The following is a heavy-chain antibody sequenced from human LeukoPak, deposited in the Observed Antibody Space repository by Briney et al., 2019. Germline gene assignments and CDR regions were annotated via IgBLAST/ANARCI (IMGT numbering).Heavy chain of an antibody. CDR2: ISYDGSNK. J-gene: IGHJ6*03. CDR1: GFTFSSYA. D-gene: IGHD3-3*01. CDR3: ARDAIFGVVRSPIWYMDV. V-gene: IGHV3-30-3*01. Sequence: GGSLRLSCAASGFTFSSYAMHWVRQAPGKGLEWVAVISYDGSNKYYADSVKGRFTISRDNSKNTLYLQMNSLRAEDTAVYYCARDAIFGVVRSPIWYMDVWGKGTTVTVSS.